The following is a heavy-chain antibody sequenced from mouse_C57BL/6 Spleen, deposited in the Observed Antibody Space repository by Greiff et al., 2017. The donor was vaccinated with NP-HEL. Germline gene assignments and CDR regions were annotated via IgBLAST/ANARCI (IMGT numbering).Heavy chain of an antibody. V-gene: IGHV1-85*01. CDR1: GYTFTSYD. J-gene: IGHJ3*01. CDR3: ARGRAEGWFAY. Sequence: QVQLQQSGPELVKPGASVKLSCKASGYTFTSYDINWVKQRPGQGLEWIGWIYPRDGSTKDNEKFKGKATLTVDTSSSTAYMELHSLTSEDSAVYFCARGRAEGWFAYWGQGTLVTVSA. CDR2: IYPRDGST.